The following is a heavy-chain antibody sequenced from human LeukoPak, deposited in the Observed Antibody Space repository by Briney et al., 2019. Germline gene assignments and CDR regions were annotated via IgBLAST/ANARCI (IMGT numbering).Heavy chain of an antibody. J-gene: IGHJ4*02. CDR3: ARGRSYGFDFDS. Sequence: KPSETLSLTCDVSGVSINTCCYYWTWIRQPPGKGLEWIGYKYCSGSTRYNSSLRSRLTISLYSSKNQFSLRLTSVTAADTAVYYCARGRSYGFDFDSWGPGTLVIVSS. D-gene: IGHD5-18*01. CDR1: GVSINTCCYY. V-gene: IGHV4-61*01. CDR2: KYCSGST.